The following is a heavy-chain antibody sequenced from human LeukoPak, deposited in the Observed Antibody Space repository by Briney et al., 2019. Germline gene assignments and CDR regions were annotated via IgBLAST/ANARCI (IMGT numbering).Heavy chain of an antibody. Sequence: PSETLSLTCTVSGYSISSGYYWGWIRQPPGKGLEWIGSIYHSGSTYYNPSLKSRVTISVDTSKNQFSLKLISVTAADTAVYYCARDVYVWGSRLGAFDIWGQGTMVTVSS. D-gene: IGHD3-16*01. J-gene: IGHJ3*02. V-gene: IGHV4-38-2*02. CDR2: IYHSGST. CDR3: ARDVYVWGSRLGAFDI. CDR1: GYSISSGYY.